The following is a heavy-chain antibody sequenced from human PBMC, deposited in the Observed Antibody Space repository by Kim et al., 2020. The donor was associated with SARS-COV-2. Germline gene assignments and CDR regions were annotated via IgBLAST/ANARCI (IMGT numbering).Heavy chain of an antibody. CDR2: ISYDGSNK. CDR3: AKEWGTGWGFPYYYDSSGIN. D-gene: IGHD3-22*01. V-gene: IGHV3-30*18. CDR1: GFTFSSYG. Sequence: GGSLRLSCAASGFTFSSYGMHWVRQAPGKGLEWVAVISYDGSNKYYADSVKGRFTISRDNSKNTLYLQMNSLRAEDTAVYYCAKEWGTGWGFPYYYDSSGINWGQGTLVTVSS. J-gene: IGHJ4*02.